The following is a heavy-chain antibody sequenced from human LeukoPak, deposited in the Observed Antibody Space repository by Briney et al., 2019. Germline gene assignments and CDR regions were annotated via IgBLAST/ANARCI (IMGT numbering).Heavy chain of an antibody. Sequence: GGSLRLSCAASGFIVNDNYMAWVRQAPGKGLEWVSVVNSGGSTSYADSVKDRFTISRDNSKNTLFLQMNSLRAEDTALYYCTRTYGDYDYYYGMDVWGQGTTVTVPS. CDR1: GFIVNDNY. D-gene: IGHD4-17*01. CDR3: TRTYGDYDYYYGMDV. J-gene: IGHJ6*02. V-gene: IGHV3-66*01. CDR2: VNSGGST.